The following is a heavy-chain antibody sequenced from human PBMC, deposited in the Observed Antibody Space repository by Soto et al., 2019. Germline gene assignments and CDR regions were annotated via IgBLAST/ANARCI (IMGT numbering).Heavy chain of an antibody. Sequence: ASVKVSCKTSGYTFTEFDINWVRQAPGQGLEWMGWMNTNTGSTSYAQNFQGRVTMTRDTSTSTVYMELSSLRSEDTAVYYCARESMSAREVDPYWGQGTLVTVSS. CDR3: ARESMSAREVDPY. CDR1: GYTFTEFD. J-gene: IGHJ4*02. V-gene: IGHV1-46*01. D-gene: IGHD1-26*01. CDR2: MNTNTGST.